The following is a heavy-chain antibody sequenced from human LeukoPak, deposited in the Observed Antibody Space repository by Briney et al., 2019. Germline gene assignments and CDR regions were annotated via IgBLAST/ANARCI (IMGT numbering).Heavy chain of an antibody. V-gene: IGHV3-74*01. J-gene: IGHJ4*02. CDR3: AREVVGLAFDY. D-gene: IGHD1-26*01. Sequence: GGSLRLSCAASGFTFSNHLMHWVRQAPGKGLVWVSRISGDGSTTTYADSVKGRFTSSRDNAKNTLYLQMNSLGVEDTAVYYCAREVVGLAFDYWGQGTLATVSS. CDR1: GFTFSNHL. CDR2: ISGDGSTT.